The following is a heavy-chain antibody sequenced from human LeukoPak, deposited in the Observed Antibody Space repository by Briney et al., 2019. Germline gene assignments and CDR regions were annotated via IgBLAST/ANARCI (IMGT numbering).Heavy chain of an antibody. V-gene: IGHV3-21*01. CDR2: ISSSSSYI. D-gene: IGHD6-13*01. CDR3: ARGPLEYSSSWYFDY. J-gene: IGHJ4*02. Sequence: PGGSLRLSCAASGFTFSSYSMNWVRQAPGKGLEWVSSISSSSSYIYYADSVKGRFTISRDNSKNTLYLQMNSLRAEDTAVYYCARGPLEYSSSWYFDYWGQGTLVTVSS. CDR1: GFTFSSYS.